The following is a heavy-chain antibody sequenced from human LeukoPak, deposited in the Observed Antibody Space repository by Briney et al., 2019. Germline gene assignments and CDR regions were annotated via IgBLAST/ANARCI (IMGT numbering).Heavy chain of an antibody. CDR3: ARVPYGGNSAEYFQH. V-gene: IGHV3-48*03. Sequence: GGSLRLSCAASGFTFSSYEMNWVRQAPGKGLEWVSYISSSGSTIYYADSVKGRFTISRDNAKNSLYLQMNSLRAEDTAVYYCARVPYGGNSAEYFQHWGQGTLVTVSS. CDR1: GFTFSSYE. J-gene: IGHJ1*01. CDR2: ISSSGSTI. D-gene: IGHD4-23*01.